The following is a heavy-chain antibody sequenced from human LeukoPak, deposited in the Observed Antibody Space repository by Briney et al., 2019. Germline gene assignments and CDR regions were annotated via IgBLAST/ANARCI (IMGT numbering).Heavy chain of an antibody. D-gene: IGHD3-22*01. J-gene: IGHJ6*02. CDR3: ARDGNYYDSSGYYGTLYGMDV. Sequence: SQTLSLTCTVSGGSISSGGYYWSWIRQHPGKGLEWIGYIYYSGSTYYNPSLKSRVTISVDTSKNQFSLKLSSVTAADTAVYYYARDGNYYDSSGYYGTLYGMDVWGQGTTVTVSS. V-gene: IGHV4-31*03. CDR1: GGSISSGGYY. CDR2: IYYSGST.